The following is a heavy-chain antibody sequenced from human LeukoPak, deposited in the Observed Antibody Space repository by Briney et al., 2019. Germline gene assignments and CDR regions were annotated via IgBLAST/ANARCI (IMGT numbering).Heavy chain of an antibody. D-gene: IGHD3-10*01. CDR3: ASWGSYYSSFDY. CDR1: GFTFSSYA. J-gene: IGHJ4*02. CDR2: ISYDGSNK. V-gene: IGHV3-30-3*01. Sequence: PGGSLRLSCAASGFTFSSYAMHWVRQAPGKGLEWVAVISYDGSNKYYADSVKGRFTISRDNSKNTLYLQMNSLRAEDTAVYYCASWGSYYSSFDYWGQGTPVTVSS.